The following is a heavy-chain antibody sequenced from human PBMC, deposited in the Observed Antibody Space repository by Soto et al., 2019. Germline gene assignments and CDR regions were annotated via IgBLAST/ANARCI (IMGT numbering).Heavy chain of an antibody. CDR3: AEGFYRSGWPGYGLDV. V-gene: IGHV1-69*05. CDR2: IIPIFGTA. CDR1: GGTFSSYA. Sequence: QVQLVQSGAEVKKPGSSVKVSCKASGGTFSSYAISWVRQAPGQGLEWMGGIIPIFGTANYAQKFQGRVTITXXEXTXXAYMELSSPGSEDTAVYYCAEGFYRSGWPGYGLDVWGQGTTVTVSS. D-gene: IGHD6-19*01. J-gene: IGHJ6*02.